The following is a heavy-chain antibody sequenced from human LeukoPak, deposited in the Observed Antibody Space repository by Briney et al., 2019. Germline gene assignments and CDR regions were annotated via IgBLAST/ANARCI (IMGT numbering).Heavy chain of an antibody. Sequence: SETLSLTCTVSGGSIGSYYWSWLRQPAGKGLEWIGRIYTSGATDYNPSLKSRVTMSVDTSKNQFSLKLTSVTAADTAVYYCARSSTWPLSYFDYWGQGTLVTVSS. D-gene: IGHD6-13*01. J-gene: IGHJ4*02. CDR1: GGSIGSYY. CDR3: ARSSTWPLSYFDY. CDR2: IYTSGAT. V-gene: IGHV4-4*07.